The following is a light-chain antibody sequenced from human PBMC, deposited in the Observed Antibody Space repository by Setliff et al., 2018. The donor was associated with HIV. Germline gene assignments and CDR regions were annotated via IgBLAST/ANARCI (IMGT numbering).Light chain of an antibody. CDR1: SGDVGRYNL. Sequence: QSALTQPDSVSGSPGQSITIPCTGTSGDVGRYNLVSWYQQQPGKPPKLISYQASKRPSGVSNRFAGSKSGNTAYLTLSGFQAEDVADYYCCSNTGSNTYVFGTGTNVTVL. CDR2: QAS. CDR3: CSNTGSNTYV. J-gene: IGLJ1*01. V-gene: IGLV2-23*01.